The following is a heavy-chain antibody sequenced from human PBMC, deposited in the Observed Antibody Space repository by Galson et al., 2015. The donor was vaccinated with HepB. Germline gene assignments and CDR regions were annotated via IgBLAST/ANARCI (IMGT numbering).Heavy chain of an antibody. CDR3: ARESVVVVYYYGMDV. Sequence: SLRLSCAASGFTFSSYWMSWVRQAPGKGLEWVANIKQDGSEKYYVDSVKGRFTISRDNAKNSLYLQMNSLRAEDTAVYYCARESVVVVYYYGMDVWGQGTTVTVSS. D-gene: IGHD2-2*01. V-gene: IGHV3-7*03. J-gene: IGHJ6*02. CDR2: IKQDGSEK. CDR1: GFTFSSYW.